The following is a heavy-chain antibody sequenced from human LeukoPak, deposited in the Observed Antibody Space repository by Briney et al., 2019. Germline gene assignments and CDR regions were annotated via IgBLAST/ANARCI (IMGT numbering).Heavy chain of an antibody. CDR3: ARHSGIGMAQLYFDY. V-gene: IGHV4-39*01. J-gene: IGHJ4*02. CDR2: IYYSGST. D-gene: IGHD1-26*01. Sequence: PSETLSLTCTVPGGSISSSTYYWGWIRQPPGKGLEWIGSIYYSGSTYYNPSHKSRVTISADTSKNQFSLSLSSVTAADTAVYHCARHSGIGMAQLYFDYWGQGTLVTVSS. CDR1: GGSISSSTYY.